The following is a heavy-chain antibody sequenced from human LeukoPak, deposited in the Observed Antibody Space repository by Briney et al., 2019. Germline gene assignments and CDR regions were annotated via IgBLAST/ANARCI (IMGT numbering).Heavy chain of an antibody. V-gene: IGHV4-34*01. D-gene: IGHD1-7*01. Sequence: SETLSLTCAVYGGSFSGYYWSWIRQPPGKGLEWIGEINHSGSTNYNPSLKSRVTISVDTSKNQFSLKLSSVTAADTAVYYCVKGSRNYGDLWGRGTLVTVSS. CDR1: GGSFSGYY. CDR3: VKGSRNYGDL. J-gene: IGHJ2*01. CDR2: INHSGST.